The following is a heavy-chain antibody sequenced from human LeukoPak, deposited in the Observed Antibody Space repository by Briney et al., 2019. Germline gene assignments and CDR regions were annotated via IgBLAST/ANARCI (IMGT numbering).Heavy chain of an antibody. J-gene: IGHJ5*02. D-gene: IGHD2/OR15-2a*01. Sequence: PGGSLRLSCAASGFTFSTYWMHWVRQAPGKGLEWVSAISGSGGSTYYADSVKGRFTISRDNSKNTLYLQMNSLRAEDTAVYYCAKDSAGYFQRINWFDPWGQGTLVTVSS. V-gene: IGHV3-23*01. CDR3: AKDSAGYFQRINWFDP. CDR1: GFTFSTYW. CDR2: ISGSGGST.